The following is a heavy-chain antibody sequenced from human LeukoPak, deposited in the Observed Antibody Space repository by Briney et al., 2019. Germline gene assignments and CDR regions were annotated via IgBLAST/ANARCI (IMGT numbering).Heavy chain of an antibody. J-gene: IGHJ6*02. Sequence: PGGSLRLSCAASGFTFSSYAMSWVRQAPGKGLEWVSAISGSGGSTYYADSVKGRFTISRDNSKNTLYLQMNSLRAEDTAVYYCAKGGDYGDYEYYGMDVWGQGTTVTVSS. CDR3: AKGGDYGDYEYYGMDV. V-gene: IGHV3-23*01. CDR1: GFTFSSYA. D-gene: IGHD4-17*01. CDR2: ISGSGGST.